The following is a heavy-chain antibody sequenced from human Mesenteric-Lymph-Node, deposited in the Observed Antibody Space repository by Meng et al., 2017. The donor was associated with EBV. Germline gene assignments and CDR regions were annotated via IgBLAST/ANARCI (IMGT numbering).Heavy chain of an antibody. CDR3: ARQGYCRTTTCSTWFDP. J-gene: IGHJ5*02. D-gene: IGHD2-2*01. Sequence: LHAWGAVLLKTSESLYITCVLYGVSLRGYSWSWIRQAPGKVMEWIGKINHSETADYNPSLEDRVIISADTPKNQFSLKLTSVTAADTAVYYCARQGYCRTTTCSTWFDPWGQGTLVTVSS. CDR1: GVSLRGYS. CDR2: INHSETA. V-gene: IGHV4-34*01.